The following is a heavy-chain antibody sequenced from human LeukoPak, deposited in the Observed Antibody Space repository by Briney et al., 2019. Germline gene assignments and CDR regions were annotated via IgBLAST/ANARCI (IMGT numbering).Heavy chain of an antibody. Sequence: SETLSLTCTVSGGSISSYYWSWIRHPPPKGLERVGYIFNSGRTNYNPTLSRRVTMSVYTSKTQFSLNLSSLTGTATAVYYCAGRQYIVVGTATRGSFDMWGQGTMVTVSS. CDR3: AGRQYIVVGTATRGSFDM. CDR1: GGSISSYY. J-gene: IGHJ3*02. D-gene: IGHD2-21*02. CDR2: IFNSGRT. V-gene: IGHV4-59*01.